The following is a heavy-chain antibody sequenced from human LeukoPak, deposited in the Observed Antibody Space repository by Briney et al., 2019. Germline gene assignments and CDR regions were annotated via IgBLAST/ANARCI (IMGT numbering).Heavy chain of an antibody. V-gene: IGHV4-59*01. J-gene: IGHJ5*02. CDR2: IYYSGST. Sequence: SETLSLTCTVSGGSISSYYWSWIRQPPGKGLEWIGYIYYSGSTNYNPSLKSRVTISVDTSKNQFSLKLSSVTAADTAVYYCARAPVVVPAAHANPFLFNWFDPWGQGTLVTVSS. D-gene: IGHD2-2*01. CDR1: GGSISSYY. CDR3: ARAPVVVPAAHANPFLFNWFDP.